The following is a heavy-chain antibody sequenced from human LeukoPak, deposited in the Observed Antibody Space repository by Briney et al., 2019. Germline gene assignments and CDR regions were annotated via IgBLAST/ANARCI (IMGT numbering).Heavy chain of an antibody. V-gene: IGHV1-8*03. Sequence: ASVKVSCKASGYTFTGYYMHWVRQAPGQGLEWMGWMNPNSGNTGYAQKFQGRVTITGDTSASTAYMELSSLRSEDTAVYYCARGYCSSTSCYMDVWGQGTTVT. D-gene: IGHD2-2*01. CDR3: ARGYCSSTSCYMDV. CDR2: MNPNSGNT. CDR1: GYTFTGYY. J-gene: IGHJ6*02.